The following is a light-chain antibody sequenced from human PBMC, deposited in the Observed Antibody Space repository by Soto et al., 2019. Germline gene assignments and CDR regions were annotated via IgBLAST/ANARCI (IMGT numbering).Light chain of an antibody. CDR1: QDIGSA. CDR2: DAS. Sequence: EVVLTQSPATLSVSPGDRATLSCRASQDIGSAVAWYHQRSGQAPRLLIFDASIRVPTTPARFSGSVSGTEFTLTISRLEPEDFAVYYCQQYGSSPTFGGGTKVEIK. J-gene: IGKJ4*01. CDR3: QQYGSSPT. V-gene: IGKV3-20*01.